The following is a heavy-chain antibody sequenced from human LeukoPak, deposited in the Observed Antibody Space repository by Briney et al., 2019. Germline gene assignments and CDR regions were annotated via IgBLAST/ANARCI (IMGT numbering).Heavy chain of an antibody. CDR1: GGSISSSSYS. V-gene: IGHV4-39*01. J-gene: IGHJ5*02. CDR2: IYYSGST. D-gene: IGHD6-13*01. Sequence: PSETLSLTCTVSGGSISSSSYSWGWIRQPPGKGLEWIGSIYYSGSTYYNPSLKSRVTISVDTSKNQFSLKLSSVTAADTAVYYCARHEWGSSSWYGDPNWFDPWGQGTLVTVSS. CDR3: ARHEWGSSSWYGDPNWFDP.